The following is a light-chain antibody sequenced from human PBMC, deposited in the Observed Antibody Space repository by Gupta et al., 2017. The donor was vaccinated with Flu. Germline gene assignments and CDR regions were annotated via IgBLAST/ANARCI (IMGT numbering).Light chain of an antibody. Sequence: SLSASVGDSVTITCRTSQAIRNNLAWYQHEPGKAPKRLVFGASSLQTGVPSRFSVSGSGTEFTLTISSLRPEDFATYYCLHYDSNFPMYTFGQGTKLEIK. CDR2: GAS. CDR1: QAIRNN. V-gene: IGKV1-17*01. J-gene: IGKJ2*01. CDR3: LHYDSNFPMYT.